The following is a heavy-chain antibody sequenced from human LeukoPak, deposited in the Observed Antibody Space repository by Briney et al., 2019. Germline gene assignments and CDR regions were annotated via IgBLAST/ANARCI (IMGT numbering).Heavy chain of an antibody. D-gene: IGHD4-17*01. CDR2: ISSSGSTI. Sequence: GGSLRLSCAASGFTFSDYAMSWVRQAPGKGLEWVSYISSSGSTIYYADFVKGRFTISRDNAKNSLYLQMNSLRAEDTAVYYCARDPSTVNDYLGQGTLVTVSS. CDR1: GFTFSDYA. V-gene: IGHV3-11*01. J-gene: IGHJ4*02. CDR3: ARDPSTVNDY.